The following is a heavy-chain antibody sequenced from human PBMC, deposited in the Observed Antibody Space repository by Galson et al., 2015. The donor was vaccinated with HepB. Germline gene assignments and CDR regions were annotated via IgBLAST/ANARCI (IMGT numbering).Heavy chain of an antibody. D-gene: IGHD5-12*01. CDR3: AKERNPLAFDY. V-gene: IGHV3-23*01. CDR2: IGVSGS. J-gene: IGHJ4*02. Sequence: SLRLSCAASGFTLSSYAMNWVRQAPGEGLEWVSSIGVSGSFYADSVKGRFTISRDFSTNTLYLQMDSLRAEDTAIYYCAKERNPLAFDYWGQGILVTVSS. CDR1: GFTLSSYA.